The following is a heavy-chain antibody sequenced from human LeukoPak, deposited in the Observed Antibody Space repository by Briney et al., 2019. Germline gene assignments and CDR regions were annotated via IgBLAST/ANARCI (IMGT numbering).Heavy chain of an antibody. CDR3: ARAGTCSSTSCDGGIEY. J-gene: IGHJ4*02. D-gene: IGHD2-2*01. V-gene: IGHV3-21*06. Sequence: GGSLLLSCAASGFSFSSYNMKWVRQAPGKGLEWVSFISTTSTYIYYADSVKGRFTVSRDNSKNLLYLQMDSLRVEDTAVYYCARAGTCSSTSCDGGIEYWGQGTLVTVSS. CDR1: GFSFSSYN. CDR2: ISTTSTYI.